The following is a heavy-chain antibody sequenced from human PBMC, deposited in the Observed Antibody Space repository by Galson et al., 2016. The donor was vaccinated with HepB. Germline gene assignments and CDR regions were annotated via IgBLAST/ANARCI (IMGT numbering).Heavy chain of an antibody. J-gene: IGHJ4*02. D-gene: IGHD5-24*01. CDR3: AGEAERWNYLDY. CDR2: ISSDGSNE. Sequence: SLRLSCAASGYIFRTYPMHWVRQAPGKGLEWVAVISSDGSNEWYADSVKGRFTISRDNSQNTLSLQMRSLRPEDTAAYSCAGEAERWNYLDYWGQGALVTVSS. CDR1: GYIFRTYP. V-gene: IGHV3-30*04.